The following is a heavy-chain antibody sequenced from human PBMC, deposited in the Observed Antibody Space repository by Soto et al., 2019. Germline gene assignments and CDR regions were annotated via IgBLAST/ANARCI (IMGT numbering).Heavy chain of an antibody. V-gene: IGHV1-24*01. J-gene: IGHJ4*02. CDR1: GYTLTELS. CDR3: ATGPSSTEYTWNYGTYFDY. Sequence: ASVKVSCKVSGYTLTELSMHWVRQAPGKGLEWMGGFDPEDGETIYAQKFQGRVTMTGDTSTDTAYMELSSLRSEDTAVYYCATGPSSTEYTWNYGTYFDYWGQGALVTVSS. CDR2: FDPEDGET. D-gene: IGHD1-7*01.